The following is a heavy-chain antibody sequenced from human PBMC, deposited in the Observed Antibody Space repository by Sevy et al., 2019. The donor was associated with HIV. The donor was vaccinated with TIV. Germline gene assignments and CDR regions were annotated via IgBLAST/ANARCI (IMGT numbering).Heavy chain of an antibody. CDR1: GYTFTSYD. D-gene: IGHD3-22*01. CDR2: MNSNSGNT. J-gene: IGHJ6*02. V-gene: IGHV1-8*01. CDR3: ARYYYDSSGYYDYNGMDV. Sequence: ASVKVSCKASGYTFTSYDINWVRQATGQGLEWMGWMNSNSGNTGYAQKFQGRVTMTRKTSISTAYMELSSLRSEDTAVYYCARYYYDSSGYYDYNGMDVWGQGTTVTVSS.